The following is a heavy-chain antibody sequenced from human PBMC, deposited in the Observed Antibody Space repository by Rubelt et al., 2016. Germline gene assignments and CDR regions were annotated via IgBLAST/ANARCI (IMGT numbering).Heavy chain of an antibody. CDR3: AKEPGATVTPGDY. CDR2: ISYDGSNK. J-gene: IGHJ4*02. D-gene: IGHD4-17*01. Sequence: VQLVESGGGLVKPGESLRLSCAASGFIFSNAWMNWVRQAPGKGLEWVAVISYDGSNKYYADSVKGRFTISRDNSKNTLYLQMNSLRAEDTAVYYCAKEPGATVTPGDYWGQGTLVTVSS. V-gene: IGHV3-30*18. CDR1: GFIFSNAW.